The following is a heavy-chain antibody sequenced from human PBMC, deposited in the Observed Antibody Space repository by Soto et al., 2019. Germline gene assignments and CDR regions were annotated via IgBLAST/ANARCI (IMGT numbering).Heavy chain of an antibody. Sequence: QVQLVESGGGVVQPGRSLRLSCAASGFTFGNHGMHWVRQAPGKGLEWVALVLYDGSLEYYADSVKGRFTISRDNSKNAVYLEMHGLRAEDTAVCYCAGDGACTYGYGQGASWGAGALVTVSS. D-gene: IGHD5-18*01. V-gene: IGHV3-30*03. CDR2: VLYDGSLE. CDR1: GFTFGNHG. J-gene: IGHJ4*02. CDR3: AGDGACTYGYGQGAS.